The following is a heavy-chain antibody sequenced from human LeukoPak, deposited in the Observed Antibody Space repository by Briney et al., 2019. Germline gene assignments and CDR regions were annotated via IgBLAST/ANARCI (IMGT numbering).Heavy chain of an antibody. J-gene: IGHJ4*02. V-gene: IGHV4-4*02. Sequence: KPSETLSLTCAVSGGSISASNWWSWVRQPPGRGLEWIGEIHHSGSSNYNPSLKSRVTISIDKSKNQFSLKVSSVTAADTAVYYCAAKTTVTTYYFDHWGQGTRDTVSS. CDR3: AAKTTVTTYYFDH. CDR2: IHHSGSS. D-gene: IGHD4-17*01. CDR1: GGSISASNW.